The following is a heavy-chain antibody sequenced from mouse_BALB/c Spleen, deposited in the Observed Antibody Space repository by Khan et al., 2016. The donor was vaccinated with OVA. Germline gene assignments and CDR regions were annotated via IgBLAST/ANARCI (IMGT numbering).Heavy chain of an antibody. CDR1: GFSLTNSG. J-gene: IGHJ4*01. Sequence: QVQLQQPGPGLVEPSQSLSINCTVSGFSLTNSGVHWVRPSPGKGLEWLGMIWSGGSTDYNAAFISRLSIRKDTSKSQVFFKMNSLQAADTAIYYCARSLLLPMDYWGQGTSVTVSS. CDR3: ARSLLLPMDY. V-gene: IGHV2-4-1*01. CDR2: IWSGGST. D-gene: IGHD1-2*01.